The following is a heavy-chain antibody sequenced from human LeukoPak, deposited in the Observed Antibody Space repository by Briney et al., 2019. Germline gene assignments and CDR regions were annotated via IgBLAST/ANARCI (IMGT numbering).Heavy chain of an antibody. CDR2: IYYSGNT. Sequence: SETLSLTCTVSDSGGSISSTGHYWSWIRQPPGKGLEWTGYIYYSGNTNCNPALKSRVTMSVDTSKNQFSLKLSSVTAADTAVYYCARDKGEYYDSSGYLDYWGQGTLVTVSS. CDR3: ARDKGEYYDSSGYLDY. CDR1: DSGGSISSTGHY. V-gene: IGHV4-61*08. J-gene: IGHJ4*02. D-gene: IGHD3-22*01.